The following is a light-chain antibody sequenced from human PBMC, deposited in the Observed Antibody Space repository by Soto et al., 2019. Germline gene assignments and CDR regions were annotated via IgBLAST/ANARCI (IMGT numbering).Light chain of an antibody. Sequence: QSVLTQPPSVSAAPGQKVTISCSGSSSNIGNNYVSWYQKLPGTAPKIFIYDNNKRPSGIPDRFSGSKSGTSATLGITGLQTGDEADYYCGTWDSSLSAGVFGGGTKLTVL. CDR3: GTWDSSLSAGV. CDR2: DNN. CDR1: SSNIGNNY. V-gene: IGLV1-51*01. J-gene: IGLJ3*02.